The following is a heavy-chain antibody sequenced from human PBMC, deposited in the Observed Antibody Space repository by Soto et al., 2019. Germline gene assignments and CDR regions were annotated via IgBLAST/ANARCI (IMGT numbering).Heavy chain of an antibody. V-gene: IGHV4-30-4*01. D-gene: IGHD3-22*01. J-gene: IGHJ4*02. Sequence: QVQLQESGPGLVKPSQTLSLTCTVSGGSISSGDYYWSWIRQPPGKGLEWIGYIYYSGSTYYNPSLKSRVTISVDTSKNQFSLKLSSVTAADTAVYYCARFSYYYDSSGPYYFDYWGQGTLVTVSS. CDR3: ARFSYYYDSSGPYYFDY. CDR2: IYYSGST. CDR1: GGSISSGDYY.